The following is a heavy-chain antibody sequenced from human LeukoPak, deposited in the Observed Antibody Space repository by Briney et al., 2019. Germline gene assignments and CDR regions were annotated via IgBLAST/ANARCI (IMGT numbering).Heavy chain of an antibody. V-gene: IGHV4-59*01. J-gene: IGHJ4*02. Sequence: SETLSLTCTVSGGSISSYYWSWIRQPPGKGSDWIGFIYHNGRADYNPPRKSRVTISADTSKNQFSLRLSSVTAADTAVYYCARVFRAAAVDYWGQGTLVTVSS. CDR2: IYHNGRA. D-gene: IGHD6-13*01. CDR3: ARVFRAAAVDY. CDR1: GGSISSYY.